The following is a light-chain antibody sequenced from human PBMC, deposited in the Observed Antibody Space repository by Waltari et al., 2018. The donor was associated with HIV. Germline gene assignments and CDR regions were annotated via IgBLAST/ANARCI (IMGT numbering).Light chain of an antibody. CDR1: QNITHY. J-gene: IGKJ5*01. V-gene: IGKV1-39*01. CDR3: QQSFSAPT. CDR2: GAT. Sequence: DIQMAQSPSSLSASIGDRVPITCRASQNITHYLNWYHQRPGKAPRLLIYGATRLQGGVPSRFRGIGSGTFFTLIITSLQPEDFGTYYTQQSFSAPTFGRGTRVDIK.